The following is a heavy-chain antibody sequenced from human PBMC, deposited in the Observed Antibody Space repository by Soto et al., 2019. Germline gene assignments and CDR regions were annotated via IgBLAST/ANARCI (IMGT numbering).Heavy chain of an antibody. V-gene: IGHV4-59*01. CDR3: ARRDDGKSSTFDV. D-gene: IGHD1-26*01. J-gene: IGHJ3*01. CDR2: ISYTGTT. Sequence: QVQLQESGPGLVKPSETLSLTCTVSGGSISRNYYWNWIRQPPGKGLEWIGYISYTGTTNYNPSLRSRVTLSGDTSKNQFSLNLRSGTAADTAVYYCARRDDGKSSTFDVWGQGTMVTMSS. CDR1: GGSISRNYY.